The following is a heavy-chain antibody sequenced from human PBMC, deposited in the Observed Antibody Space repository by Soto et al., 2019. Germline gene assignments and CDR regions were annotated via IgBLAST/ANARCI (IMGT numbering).Heavy chain of an antibody. CDR2: ISSSSTSL. J-gene: IGHJ3*02. CDR3: ARVATLVRTYGFDI. V-gene: IGHV3-21*01. Sequence: GGSLRLSCAASGFTFSTYSLNWDRQAPGQGLEWVSSISSSSTSLYYADSVKGRFTIARDNAKNLLSLQMNSLRAEDTAVYYCARVATLVRTYGFDIWGQGTMVTVSS. CDR1: GFTFSTYS. D-gene: IGHD3-10*01.